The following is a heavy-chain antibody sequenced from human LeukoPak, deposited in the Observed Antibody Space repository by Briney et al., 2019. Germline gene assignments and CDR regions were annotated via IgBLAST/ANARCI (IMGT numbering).Heavy chain of an antibody. Sequence: GASVKVSCKASGYTFTGCYMHWVRQAPGQGLEWMGWINPNSGGTNYAQKFQGKVTMTRDTSISTAYMELRRLRSDDTAVYYCARDNQLFLDYYYYYYMDVWGKGTTVTVSS. CDR2: INPNSGGT. J-gene: IGHJ6*03. CDR1: GYTFTGCY. D-gene: IGHD2-2*01. CDR3: ARDNQLFLDYYYYYYMDV. V-gene: IGHV1-2*02.